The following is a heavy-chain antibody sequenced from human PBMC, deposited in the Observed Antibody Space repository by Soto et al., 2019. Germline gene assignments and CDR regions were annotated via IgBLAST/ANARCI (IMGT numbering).Heavy chain of an antibody. D-gene: IGHD6-13*01. V-gene: IGHV4-34*01. CDR1: GGSFIGYY. CDR2: INHSGST. CDR3: ARIAAAAALYYFDY. J-gene: IGHJ4*02. Sequence: SETLPLTCAVYGGSFIGYYWSWIRQPPGKGLEWIGEINHSGSTNYNPSLKSRVTISVDTSKNQFSLKLSSVTAADTAVYYCARIAAAAALYYFDYWGQGTLVTVSS.